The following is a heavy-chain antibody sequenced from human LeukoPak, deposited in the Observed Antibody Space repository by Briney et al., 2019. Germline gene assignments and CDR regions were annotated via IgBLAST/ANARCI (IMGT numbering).Heavy chain of an antibody. Sequence: SETLSLTCTVSGGSISSYYWSWIRQPPGKGLEWIGYIYYRGTTNYNPSLNSRVTISVDTSKNQFSLKLSSVTAADTAVYYCARGLDGYNYGYFDYWGQGTLVTVSS. D-gene: IGHD5-24*01. CDR3: ARGLDGYNYGYFDY. CDR1: GGSISSYY. V-gene: IGHV4-59*01. J-gene: IGHJ4*02. CDR2: IYYRGTT.